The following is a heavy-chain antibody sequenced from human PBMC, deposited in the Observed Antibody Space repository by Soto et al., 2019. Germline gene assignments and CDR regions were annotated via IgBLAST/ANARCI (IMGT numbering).Heavy chain of an antibody. CDR1: GGTFNTYA. D-gene: IGHD3-10*01. CDR2: IIPMFGIK. CDR3: AKEAGDH. J-gene: IGHJ4*02. Sequence: SVKVSCKTSGGTFNTYALTWVRQAPGQGLEWIGGIIPMFGIKNVAQRFQGRVTLNADDSMTTAYMEMTSLRYDDKAVSYCAKEAGDHWGQGTLVTVSS. V-gene: IGHV1-69*13.